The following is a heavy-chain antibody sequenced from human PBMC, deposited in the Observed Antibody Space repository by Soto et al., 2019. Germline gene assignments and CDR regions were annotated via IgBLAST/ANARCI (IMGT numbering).Heavy chain of an antibody. CDR2: ITGGGGTT. D-gene: IGHD2-15*01. J-gene: IGHJ6*02. CDR3: ANKRWDVYADNGSRYSHYGMDV. V-gene: IGHV3-23*01. Sequence: GGSLRLSCVASGFIFSNYAMNWVRQAPGKGLEWVSGITGGGGTTYYVESVKGRFTISRDNAKNMLYLQMQSLRDEDTARYFCANKRWDVYADNGSRYSHYGMDVWGQGTTVTVSS. CDR1: GFIFSNYA.